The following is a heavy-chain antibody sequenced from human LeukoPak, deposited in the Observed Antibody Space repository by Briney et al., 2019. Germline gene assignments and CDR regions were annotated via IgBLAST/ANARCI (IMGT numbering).Heavy chain of an antibody. J-gene: IGHJ3*02. V-gene: IGHV1-46*03. CDR1: GYTFTSYY. D-gene: IGHD4-17*01. Sequence: AAVKVSCKASGYTFTSYYMHWVRQAPGQGLEWMGIINPSGGSTSYAQKFQGRVTMTRDTYTSTVYMELSSLRSEDTAVYYCASPTVTYDAFDIWGQGTMVTVSS. CDR3: ASPTVTYDAFDI. CDR2: INPSGGST.